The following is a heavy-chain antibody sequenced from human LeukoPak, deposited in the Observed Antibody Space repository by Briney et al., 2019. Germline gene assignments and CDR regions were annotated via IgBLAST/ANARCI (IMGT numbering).Heavy chain of an antibody. CDR2: IKQDGNEK. V-gene: IGHV3-7*03. J-gene: IGHJ6*02. CDR1: GFTFSNYW. D-gene: IGHD3-16*01. Sequence: PGGSLRLSCAASGFTFSNYWMSWVRQAPGKGLEWVANIKQDGNEKYYVDSVKGRFTNSRDNAKNSVYLQMNSLRAEDTAVYYCGRDRPMLAYYYSGMDVWGQGTTVTVSS. CDR3: GRDRPMLAYYYSGMDV.